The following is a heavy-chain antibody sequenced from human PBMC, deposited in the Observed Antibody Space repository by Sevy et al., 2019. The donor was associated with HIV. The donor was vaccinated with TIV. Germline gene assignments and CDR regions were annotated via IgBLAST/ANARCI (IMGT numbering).Heavy chain of an antibody. CDR1: GFTFSSYA. V-gene: IGHV3-30*04. CDR3: ARDLSTHPGYFDY. D-gene: IGHD6-13*01. CDR2: MSYDGTNE. J-gene: IGHJ4*02. Sequence: GGSLRLSCADSGFTFSSYAMHWVRQAPGKGLEWVAVMSYDGTNEYYADSVKGRFTISRDNSKNTLFLQMNSLRAEDTAVYYCARDLSTHPGYFDYWGQGTLVTVSS.